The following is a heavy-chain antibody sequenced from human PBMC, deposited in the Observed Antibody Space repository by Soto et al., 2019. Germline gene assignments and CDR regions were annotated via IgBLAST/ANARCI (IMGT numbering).Heavy chain of an antibody. V-gene: IGHV1-69*08. D-gene: IGHD2-8*01. CDR1: GGTFSSYT. Sequence: QVQLVQSGAEVKKPGSSVKVSCTASGGTFSSYTISWVRQAPGQGLEWMGRIIPILGIANYAQKFQGRVTITADKSTSTAYMELSSLRSEDTAVYYCARDARDVLMVYASYFDYWGQGTLVTVSS. J-gene: IGHJ4*02. CDR2: IIPILGIA. CDR3: ARDARDVLMVYASYFDY.